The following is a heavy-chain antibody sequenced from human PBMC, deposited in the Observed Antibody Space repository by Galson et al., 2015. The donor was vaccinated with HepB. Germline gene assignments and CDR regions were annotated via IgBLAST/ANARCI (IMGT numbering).Heavy chain of an antibody. V-gene: IGHV3-30-3*01. CDR1: GFTFSSYA. Sequence: SLRLSCAASGFTFSSYAMHWVRQAPGKGLEWVAVISYDGSNKYYADSVKGRFTISRDNSKNTLYLQMNSLRAEDTAVYYCAREQGILTGYYNEGDDYWGQGTLVTVSS. CDR3: AREQGILTGYYNEGDDY. J-gene: IGHJ4*02. D-gene: IGHD3-9*01. CDR2: ISYDGSNK.